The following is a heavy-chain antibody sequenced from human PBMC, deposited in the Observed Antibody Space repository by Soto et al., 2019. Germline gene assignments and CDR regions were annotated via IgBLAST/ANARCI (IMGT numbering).Heavy chain of an antibody. CDR1: DGSISSYY. Sequence: PSETLSLTCTVPDGSISSYYWSWIRQPPGKGLEWIGYIYYSGSTNYNPSLKSRVTISVDTSKNQFSLKLSSVTAADTAVYYCARRYGDCFDYWGQGTLVTVSS. CDR3: ARRYGDCFDY. J-gene: IGHJ4*02. D-gene: IGHD4-17*01. CDR2: IYYSGST. V-gene: IGHV4-59*08.